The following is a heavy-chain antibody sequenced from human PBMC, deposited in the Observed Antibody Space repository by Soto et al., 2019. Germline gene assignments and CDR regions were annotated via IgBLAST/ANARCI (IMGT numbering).Heavy chain of an antibody. Sequence: QVNLVQAGAEARKPGASVKVSCKGSGYTFTSYGIAWVRQAPGQGLEWMGWISAHNDNTYYAQKVQGRVTVTRGTSTSTAYMELRNLRSDDTAVYYCARGRYGDYWGQGDLVNVSS. J-gene: IGHJ4*02. D-gene: IGHD1-1*01. CDR2: ISAHNDNT. V-gene: IGHV1-18*01. CDR3: ARGRYGDY. CDR1: GYTFTSYG.